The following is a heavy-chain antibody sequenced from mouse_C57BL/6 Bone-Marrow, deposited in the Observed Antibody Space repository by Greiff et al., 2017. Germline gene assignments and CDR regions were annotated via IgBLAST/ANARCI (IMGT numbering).Heavy chain of an antibody. CDR3: TTWLRRWWYFDV. CDR2: IDPGDGDT. D-gene: IGHD2-2*01. CDR1: GFNIKDDY. V-gene: IGHV14-4*01. J-gene: IGHJ1*03. Sequence: VQLKESGAELVRPGASVKLSCTASGFNIKDDYMHWVKQRPEKGLEWIGWIDPGDGDTEYASKFQGKATITADTSSNTAYLQLSSLTSEDTAVYYCTTWLRRWWYFDVWGTGTTVTVSS.